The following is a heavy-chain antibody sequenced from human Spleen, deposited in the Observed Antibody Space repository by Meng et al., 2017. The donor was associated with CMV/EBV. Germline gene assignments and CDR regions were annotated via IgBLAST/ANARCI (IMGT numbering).Heavy chain of an antibody. CDR3: TGDNWNPGGYYYGMDV. Sequence: GGSLRLSCAASGFTFSSYWMSWVRQPPGKGLEWVAVIWYDGSNKYYADSVKGRFTISRDNSKNTLYLQMNSLRAEDTAVYYCTGDNWNPGGYYYGMDVWGQGTTVTVSS. V-gene: IGHV3-33*08. D-gene: IGHD1-20*01. CDR2: IWYDGSNK. J-gene: IGHJ6*02. CDR1: GFTFSSYW.